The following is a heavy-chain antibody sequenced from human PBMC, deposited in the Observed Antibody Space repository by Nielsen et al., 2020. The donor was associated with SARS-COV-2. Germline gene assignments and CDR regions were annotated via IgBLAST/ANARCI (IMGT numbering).Heavy chain of an antibody. CDR2: INTNTGNP. J-gene: IGHJ6*02. V-gene: IGHV7-4-1*02. Sequence: ASVKVSCKASGYTFTSYAMNWVRQAPGQGLEWMGWINTNTGNPTYAQGFTGRFVFSLDTFVSTAYLQISSLKAEDTAVYYCARGLLYTAMVTSYGMDVWGQGTTVTVSS. CDR3: ARGLLYTAMVTSYGMDV. D-gene: IGHD5-18*01. CDR1: GYTFTSYA.